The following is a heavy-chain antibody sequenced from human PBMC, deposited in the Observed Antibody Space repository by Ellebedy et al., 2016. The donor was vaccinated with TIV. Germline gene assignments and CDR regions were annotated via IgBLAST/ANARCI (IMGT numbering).Heavy chain of an antibody. Sequence: ASVKVSCKTSGYTFTKYYFHWIRQAPGQGLPWLGFLDARVGSTTYAQSLQGRLALTRDTSTRTVYMELSSLRFEDTAMYYCASVPSAGADYWGQGTLVTVSS. D-gene: IGHD4-17*01. CDR2: LDARVGST. CDR1: GYTFTKYY. V-gene: IGHV1-46*01. J-gene: IGHJ4*02. CDR3: ASVPSAGADY.